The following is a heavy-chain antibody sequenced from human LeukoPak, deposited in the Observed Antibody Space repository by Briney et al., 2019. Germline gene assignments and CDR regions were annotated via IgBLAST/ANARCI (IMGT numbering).Heavy chain of an antibody. D-gene: IGHD5-18*01. CDR3: ARSAPGYNYGYLDY. CDR2: ITSGSSYI. CDR1: GFTFSTYT. J-gene: IGHJ4*02. Sequence: GGSLRLSCAASGFTFSTYTMNWVRQAPGKGLERVSSITSGSSYIYYGASLEGRFTVSRDNAENSLYLQMNRLRPEDTAVYYCARSAPGYNYGYLDYWGQGTLVTVSS. V-gene: IGHV3-21*01.